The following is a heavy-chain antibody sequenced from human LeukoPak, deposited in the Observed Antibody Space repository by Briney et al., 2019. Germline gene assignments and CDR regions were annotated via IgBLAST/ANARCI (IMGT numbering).Heavy chain of an antibody. J-gene: IGHJ6*02. Sequence: GESLKISCKASGYSFSSGWIAWVRQMPGKGLEWMWIIFPIDSETTYSPSFQGQVTISADKSISTAYLQWSSLKASDTAMYYCTRGCSGGSCSRDAMDVWGQGTMVTVSS. CDR3: TRGCSGGSCSRDAMDV. V-gene: IGHV5-51*01. CDR2: IFPIDSET. CDR1: GYSFSSGW. D-gene: IGHD2-15*01.